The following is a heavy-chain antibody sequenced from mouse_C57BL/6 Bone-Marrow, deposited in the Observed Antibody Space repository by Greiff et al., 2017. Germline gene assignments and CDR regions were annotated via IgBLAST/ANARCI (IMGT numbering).Heavy chain of an antibody. V-gene: IGHV1-18*01. Sequence: SGPELVKPGASVKIPCKASGYTFTDYNMDWVKQSHGKSLEWIGDINPNNGGTIYNQKFKGKATLTVDKSSSTAYMELRSLTSEDTAVYYCAREGGSKYFDYWGQGTTLTVSS. D-gene: IGHD1-1*01. CDR3: AREGGSKYFDY. CDR1: GYTFTDYN. CDR2: INPNNGGT. J-gene: IGHJ2*01.